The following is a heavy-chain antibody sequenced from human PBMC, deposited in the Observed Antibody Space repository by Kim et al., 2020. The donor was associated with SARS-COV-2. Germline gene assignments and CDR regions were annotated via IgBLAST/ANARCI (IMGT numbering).Heavy chain of an antibody. Sequence: SETLSLTCTVSGGSISSGSYYWSWIRQPAGKGLEWIGRIYTSGSTNYNPSLKSRVTISVDTSKNQFSLKLSSVTAADTAVYYCARLDRGVVVVAATGPDAFDIWGQGTMVTVSS. D-gene: IGHD2-15*01. CDR1: GGSISSGSYY. CDR3: ARLDRGVVVVAATGPDAFDI. J-gene: IGHJ3*02. V-gene: IGHV4-61*02. CDR2: IYTSGST.